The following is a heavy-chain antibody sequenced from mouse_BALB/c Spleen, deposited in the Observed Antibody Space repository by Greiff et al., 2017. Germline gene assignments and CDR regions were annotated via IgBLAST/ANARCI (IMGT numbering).Heavy chain of an antibody. CDR3: ANFYGTSFFAY. CDR2: ISDGGSYT. V-gene: IGHV5-4*02. J-gene: IGHJ3*01. Sequence: EVKVEESGGGLVKPGGSLKLSCAASGFTFSDYYMYWVRQTPEKRLEWVATISDGGSYTYYPDSVKGRFTISRDNAKNNLYLQMSSLKSEDTAMYYCANFYGTSFFAYWGQGTLVTVSA. D-gene: IGHD1-1*01. CDR1: GFTFSDYY.